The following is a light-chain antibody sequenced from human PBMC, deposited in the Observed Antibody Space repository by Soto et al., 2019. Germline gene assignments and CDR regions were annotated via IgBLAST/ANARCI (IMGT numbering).Light chain of an antibody. Sequence: EIVLTQSPDTPSLSPGEGATLSCRATQNVASSNLAWYQHRPGQSPRLLISGASTRAADTPDRFSGSGSWAEFTLTISRREAEDVAVYYCHQYGSSPPYSFGQGTRLESK. V-gene: IGKV3-20*01. CDR2: GAS. J-gene: IGKJ2*03. CDR1: QNVASSN. CDR3: HQYGSSPPYS.